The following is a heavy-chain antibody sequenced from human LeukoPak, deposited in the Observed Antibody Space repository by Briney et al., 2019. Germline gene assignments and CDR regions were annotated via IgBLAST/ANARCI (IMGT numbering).Heavy chain of an antibody. Sequence: PSETLSLTCAVYGGSFSGYYWSWIRQPPGKGLEWIGEINHSGSTNYNPSLKSRVTISVDTSKNQFSLKLNSVTAADTAVYYCARATPFYESRRGNWFDPWGQGTLVTVSS. CDR3: ARATPFYESRRGNWFDP. J-gene: IGHJ5*02. CDR2: INHSGST. V-gene: IGHV4-34*01. D-gene: IGHD2/OR15-2a*01. CDR1: GGSFSGYY.